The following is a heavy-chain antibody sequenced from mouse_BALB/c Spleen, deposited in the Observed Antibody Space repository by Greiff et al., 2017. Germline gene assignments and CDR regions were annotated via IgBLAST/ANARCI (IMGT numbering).Heavy chain of an antibody. CDR3: TRDYYYGSSHFDD. CDR1: GYTFTSYW. J-gene: IGHJ2*01. Sequence: QVQLQQPGAELVRPGASVKLSCKASGYTFTSYWINWVKQRPGQGLEWIGNIYPSDSYTNYNQKFKDKATLTVDKSSSTAYMQLSSPTSEDSAVYYCTRDYYYGSSHFDDWGQGTTLTVSS. V-gene: IGHV1-69*02. D-gene: IGHD1-1*01. CDR2: IYPSDSYT.